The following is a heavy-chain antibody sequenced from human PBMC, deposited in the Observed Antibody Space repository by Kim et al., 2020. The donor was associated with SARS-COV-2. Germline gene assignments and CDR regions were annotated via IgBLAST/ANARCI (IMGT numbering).Heavy chain of an antibody. D-gene: IGHD3-22*01. CDR3: ATVTYYYDSSGYPLGVWFDP. V-gene: IGHV1-24*01. CDR2: FDPEDGET. J-gene: IGHJ5*02. CDR1: GYTLTELS. Sequence: ASVKDSCKVSGYTLTELSMHWVRQAPGKGLEWMGGFDPEDGETIYAQKFQGRVTMTEDTSTDTAYMELSSLRSEDTAVYYCATVTYYYDSSGYPLGVWFDPWGQGTLVTVSS.